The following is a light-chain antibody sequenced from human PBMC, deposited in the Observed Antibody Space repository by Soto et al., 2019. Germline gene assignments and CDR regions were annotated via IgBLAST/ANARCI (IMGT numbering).Light chain of an antibody. CDR1: QNINTY. Sequence: DVQMTQSPSSLSASVGDRVTITCRASQNINTYVNWYQQKPGKAPKLLIYAASSLQSGVSSRFRGSVSAIDFTLTVSSLQPEDFATYSCQQSFTTPRAFGQGTEVEIK. CDR3: QQSFTTPRA. J-gene: IGKJ1*01. CDR2: AAS. V-gene: IGKV1-39*01.